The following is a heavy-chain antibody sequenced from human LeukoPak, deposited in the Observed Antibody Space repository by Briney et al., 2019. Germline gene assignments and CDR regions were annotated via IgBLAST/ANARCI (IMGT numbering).Heavy chain of an antibody. CDR1: GGSIGSYS. J-gene: IGHJ3*02. CDR2: VYYSGST. V-gene: IGHV4-59*08. Sequence: PSETLSLTCTVSGGSIGSYSWNWIRQSPGTGLEWIGYVYYSGSTMYNPSLRSRVAISVDTSKNQFSLKLSSVTAADTAVYYCARLKARDVFDSWGQGTMVTVSS. CDR3: ARLKARDVFDS.